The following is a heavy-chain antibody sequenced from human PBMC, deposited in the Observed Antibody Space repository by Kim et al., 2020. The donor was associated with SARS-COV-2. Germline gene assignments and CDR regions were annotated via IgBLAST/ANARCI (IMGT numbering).Heavy chain of an antibody. CDR2: MRSKAKNYAT. Sequence: GGSLRLSCEASGLTFSDTAIHWVRQAPGRGLEWIGHMRSKAKNYATVYAASVRGRFVISRDDSKNMAHLLMNSLKTEDTAVYYCIRHIEYTGPSPWGPG. CDR3: IRHIEYTGPSP. V-gene: IGHV3-73*01. J-gene: IGHJ5*02. CDR1: GLTFSDTA. D-gene: IGHD5-18*01.